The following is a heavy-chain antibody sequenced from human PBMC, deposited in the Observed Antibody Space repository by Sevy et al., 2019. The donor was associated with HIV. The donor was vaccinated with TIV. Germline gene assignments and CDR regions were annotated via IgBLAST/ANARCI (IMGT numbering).Heavy chain of an antibody. CDR3: ARDESFSLIIVDHDY. CDR1: GYTFTNYG. V-gene: IGHV1-18*01. CDR2: ISGYNGNT. Sequence: ASVKVSCKASGYTFTNYGITWVRQAPGQGLEWMGWISGYNGNTKYAQNLQGRVTMTTDTSTSTAYMELRSLRSDDTAVYYCARDESFSLIIVDHDYWGQGTLVTVSS. D-gene: IGHD3-22*01. J-gene: IGHJ4*02.